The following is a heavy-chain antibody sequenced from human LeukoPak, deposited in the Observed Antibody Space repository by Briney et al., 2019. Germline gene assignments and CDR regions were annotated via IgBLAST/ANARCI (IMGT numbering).Heavy chain of an antibody. Sequence: SETPSLTCAVSGGSFSGYYWSWIRQPPGKGLEWIGEINHSGSTNYNPSLKSRVTISVDTSKNQFSLKLSSVAAADTAVYYCARQGISSGWYTTAVYYFDYWGQGTLVTVSS. J-gene: IGHJ4*02. V-gene: IGHV4-34*01. CDR3: ARQGISSGWYTTAVYYFDY. D-gene: IGHD6-19*01. CDR1: GGSFSGYY. CDR2: INHSGST.